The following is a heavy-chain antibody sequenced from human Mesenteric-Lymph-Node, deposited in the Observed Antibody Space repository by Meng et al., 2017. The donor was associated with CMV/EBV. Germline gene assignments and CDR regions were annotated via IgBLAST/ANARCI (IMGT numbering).Heavy chain of an antibody. CDR1: FPFGAYA. CDR2: ISYDGSNK. CDR3: AREALPIQWLVRGCFDY. V-gene: IGHV3-30-3*01. Sequence: FPFGAYASHWVRQVPGKGLKGVAVISYDGSNKYYADSVKGRFTISRDNSKNTLYLQMNSLRAEDTAVYYCAREALPIQWLVRGCFDYWGQGTLVTVSS. D-gene: IGHD6-19*01. J-gene: IGHJ4*02.